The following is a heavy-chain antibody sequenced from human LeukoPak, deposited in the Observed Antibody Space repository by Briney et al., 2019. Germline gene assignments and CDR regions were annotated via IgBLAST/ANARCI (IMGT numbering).Heavy chain of an antibody. CDR2: IYYSGST. CDR1: GGSISSYY. J-gene: IGHJ4*02. CDR3: ARHAEDIVVGDSEYFDY. Sequence: PSETLSLTCTVSGGSISSYYWSWIRQPPGKGLEWIGYIYYSGSTNYNPSLKSRVTISVDTSKNQFSLKLSSVTAADTAVYYCARHAEDIVVGDSEYFDYWGQGTLVTVSS. D-gene: IGHD2-15*01. V-gene: IGHV4-59*08.